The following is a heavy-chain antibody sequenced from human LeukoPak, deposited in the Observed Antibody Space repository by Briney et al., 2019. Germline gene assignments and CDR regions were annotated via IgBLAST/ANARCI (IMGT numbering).Heavy chain of an antibody. Sequence: PSETLSLTCIVSGGSINNHYWTWLRQTPGKGLEWIGDIHYTGTTKYNPSLKSRVTISVDTSKNQFSLKLSSVTAADTAVYYCASRYYVFGGVWGPGYFDYGGRGPRVTVPS. V-gene: IGHV4-59*08. CDR1: GGSINNHY. D-gene: IGHD3-3*01. J-gene: IGHJ4*02. CDR3: ASRYYVFGGVWGPGYFDY. CDR2: IHYTGTT.